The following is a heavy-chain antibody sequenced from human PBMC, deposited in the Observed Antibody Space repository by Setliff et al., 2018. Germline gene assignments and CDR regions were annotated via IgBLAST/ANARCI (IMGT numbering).Heavy chain of an antibody. CDR2: INPGNGNT. Sequence: ASVKVSCKASGYSFAKYALHWVRQAPGQRLEWMGWINPGNGNTKYSQKFQGRVTITRDTSTSTAYMELSSLRFEDTAVYYCAREGVDTRSSTDYRYYMDVWGKGTTVTVSS. V-gene: IGHV1-3*01. CDR3: AREGVDTRSSTDYRYYMDV. D-gene: IGHD5-18*01. J-gene: IGHJ6*03. CDR1: GYSFAKYA.